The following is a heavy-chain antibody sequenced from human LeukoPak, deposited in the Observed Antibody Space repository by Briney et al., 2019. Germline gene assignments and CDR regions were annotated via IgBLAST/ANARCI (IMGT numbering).Heavy chain of an antibody. CDR2: IDPSDSYT. J-gene: IGHJ4*02. CDR1: GYSFTKYW. Sequence: GESLKISCKGSGYSFTKYWISWLRQMPGKGLEWMGRIDPSDSYTNYSPSFQGHVTMSGDKSISTAYLQWSSLKASDSAMYYCVRHGPPRGYSGYEMSSGWDKSWCCRGQGTLVTVSS. V-gene: IGHV5-10-1*01. D-gene: IGHD5-12*01. CDR3: VRHGPPRGYSGYEMSSGWDKSWCC.